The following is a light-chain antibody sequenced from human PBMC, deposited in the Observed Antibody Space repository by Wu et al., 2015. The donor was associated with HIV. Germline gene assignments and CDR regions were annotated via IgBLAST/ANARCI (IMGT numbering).Light chain of an antibody. CDR1: QTIRTF. J-gene: IGKJ4*01. Sequence: DIQMTQAPSSLSASVGDGVTITCRASQTIRTFLNWYQQRPGKAPXLLIHSASTLQGGVPTRFSGSGSETEFTLSISSLQPEDFATYYCQQSYSAPXTFGGGTKLDI. V-gene: IGKV1-39*01. CDR2: SAS. CDR3: QQSYSAPXT.